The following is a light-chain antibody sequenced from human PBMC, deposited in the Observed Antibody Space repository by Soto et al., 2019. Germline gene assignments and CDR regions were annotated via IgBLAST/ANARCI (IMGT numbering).Light chain of an antibody. CDR1: SSDVGKYDR. Sequence: QSVLTQPPSVSGSPGQSVTISCTGTSSDVGKYDRVSWYQQPPGTAPKLIIYEVINRPSGVPARFSGSKSGNTASLTISGLQAEDEADYYCCSYAGSSTYVFGTGTKVTVL. CDR3: CSYAGSSTYV. CDR2: EVI. V-gene: IGLV2-18*02. J-gene: IGLJ1*01.